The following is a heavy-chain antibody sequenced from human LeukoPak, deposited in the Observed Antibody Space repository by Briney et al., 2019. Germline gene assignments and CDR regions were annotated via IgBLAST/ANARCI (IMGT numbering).Heavy chain of an antibody. CDR1: GFTFSSYS. Sequence: GGSLRLSCAASGFTFSSYSMNWVRQAPGKGLEWVSSISSSSGSTIYYADSVKGRFTISRDNAKNSLYLQMNSLRAEDTAVYYCARGWLRFVDYWGQGTLVTVSS. V-gene: IGHV3-48*04. CDR3: ARGWLRFVDY. CDR2: ISSSSGSTI. J-gene: IGHJ4*02. D-gene: IGHD5-12*01.